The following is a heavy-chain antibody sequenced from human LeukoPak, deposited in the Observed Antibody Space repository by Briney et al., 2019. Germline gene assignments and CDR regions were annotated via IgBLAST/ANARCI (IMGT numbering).Heavy chain of an antibody. J-gene: IGHJ6*03. CDR3: ARDQYSYGRWDYYYYMDV. D-gene: IGHD5-18*01. Sequence: PSETLSLTCIVSGGSISSYYWSWIRQPAGKGLDWIGRIYTSGSTNYNPSLKSRVTMSLDTSKNQFSLKLSSVTAADTAVYYCARDQYSYGRWDYYYYMDVWGKGTTVTVSS. CDR2: IYTSGST. V-gene: IGHV4-4*07. CDR1: GGSISSYY.